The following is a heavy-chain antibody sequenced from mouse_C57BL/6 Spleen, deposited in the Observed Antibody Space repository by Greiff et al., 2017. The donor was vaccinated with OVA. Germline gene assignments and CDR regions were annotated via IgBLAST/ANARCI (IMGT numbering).Heavy chain of an antibody. Sequence: EVQLQQSGPELVKPGASVKISCKASGYTFTDYYMNWVKQSHGKSLEWIGDINPNNGGTSYNQKFKGKATLTVDKSSSTAYMELRSLTSEDSAVYYCARDGPFDVWGTGTTVTVSS. D-gene: IGHD2-3*01. CDR3: ARDGPFDV. V-gene: IGHV1-26*01. CDR2: INPNNGGT. J-gene: IGHJ1*03. CDR1: GYTFTDYY.